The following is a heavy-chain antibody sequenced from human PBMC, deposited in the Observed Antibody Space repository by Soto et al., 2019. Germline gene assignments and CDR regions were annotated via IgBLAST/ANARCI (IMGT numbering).Heavy chain of an antibody. CDR1: GGSISSYY. J-gene: IGHJ5*02. CDR2: IYYSGST. D-gene: IGHD3-10*01. V-gene: IGHV4-59*01. CDR3: ARSYYGFRFDP. Sequence: SETLSLTCTVSGGSISSYYWSWIRQPPGKGLEWIGYIYYSGSTNYNPSLKSRVTISVDTSKNQFSLKLSSVTAADTAVYYCARSYYGFRFDPWGQGTLVTVSS.